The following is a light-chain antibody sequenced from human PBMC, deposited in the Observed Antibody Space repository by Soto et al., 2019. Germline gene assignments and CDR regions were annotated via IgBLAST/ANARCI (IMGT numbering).Light chain of an antibody. CDR2: GAS. CDR1: RSVIINF. V-gene: IGKV3-20*01. J-gene: IGKJ5*01. CDR3: QQYGSPPLT. Sequence: EKVLTQSLGTLSLSPRERATLSCRASRSVIINFLAWYQQKPGQAPRLLIFGASSRATGIPDRFSGVGSGTDFTLIISSLEPEDFAVYYCQQYGSPPLTFGQGTRLEIK.